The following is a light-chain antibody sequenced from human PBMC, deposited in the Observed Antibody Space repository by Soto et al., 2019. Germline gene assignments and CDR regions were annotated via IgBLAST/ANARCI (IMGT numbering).Light chain of an antibody. Sequence: QSALTQPASVSGSPGQSITISCTGTTSDVGGYNYVSWYQQHPGKVPKLLIHEVSNRPSGVSNRFSGSKSGNTASLTISGLQAEDEADYYCLSKTSSSSYVFGTGTKVIVL. V-gene: IGLV2-14*01. CDR2: EVS. CDR1: TSDVGGYNY. CDR3: LSKTSSSSYV. J-gene: IGLJ1*01.